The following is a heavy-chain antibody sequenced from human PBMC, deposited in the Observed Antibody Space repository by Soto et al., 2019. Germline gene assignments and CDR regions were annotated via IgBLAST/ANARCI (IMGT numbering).Heavy chain of an antibody. V-gene: IGHV3-33*06. CDR1: GFTFNNYG. D-gene: IGHD6-13*01. CDR3: AKAPSIAAAGTWFDP. J-gene: IGHJ5*02. Sequence: QVQLVESGGGVVQPGRSLRLSCTASGFTFNNYGIHWVRQAPGKGLEWVAVIWYDGSKKYYADSVKGRFTISRDNSKNTLYLQMNSLRAEDTAMYYCAKAPSIAAAGTWFDPWGQGTLVTVSS. CDR2: IWYDGSKK.